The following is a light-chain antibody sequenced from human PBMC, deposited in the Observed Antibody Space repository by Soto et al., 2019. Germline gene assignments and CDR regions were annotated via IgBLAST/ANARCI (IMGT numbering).Light chain of an antibody. CDR2: KAS. V-gene: IGKV1-5*03. CDR3: QQYNTYPLT. CDR1: QSISTW. J-gene: IGKJ4*01. Sequence: DIQMTQSPSTLSASVGERVTITCRASQSISTWLAWYQQKPGKAPKLLIYKASNLEDGVPSRFSGSGSGTEFTITISSLQPDDFATYYCQQYNTYPLTFGGGTTVEIK.